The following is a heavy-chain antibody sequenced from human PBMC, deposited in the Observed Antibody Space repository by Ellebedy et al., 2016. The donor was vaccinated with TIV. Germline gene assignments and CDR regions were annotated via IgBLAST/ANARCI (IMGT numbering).Heavy chain of an antibody. Sequence: MPSETLSLTCTVSDGSISNFHWSWIRQPPGKGLEWIGYIYFSGITNYNPSLKSRVTMSVDTSKNQFSRKLSSVTTADTAVYYCARWVGHFDFWGQGAQVTVSS. J-gene: IGHJ4*02. CDR2: IYFSGIT. V-gene: IGHV4-59*01. CDR3: ARWVGHFDF. D-gene: IGHD1-26*01. CDR1: DGSISNFH.